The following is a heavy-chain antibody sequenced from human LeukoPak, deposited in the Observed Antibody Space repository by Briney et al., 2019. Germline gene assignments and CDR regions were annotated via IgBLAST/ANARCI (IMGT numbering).Heavy chain of an antibody. J-gene: IGHJ4*02. CDR3: AKHGYSSGWYYFDY. V-gene: IGHV3-23*01. CDR2: ISGSGGST. D-gene: IGHD6-19*01. CDR1: GFTFSSYA. Sequence: GWSLRLSCAASGFTFSSYAMSWVRQAPGKGLEWVSAISGSGGSTYYADSVKGRFTISRDNSKNTLYLQMNSLRAEDTAVYYCAKHGYSSGWYYFDYWGQGTLVTVSS.